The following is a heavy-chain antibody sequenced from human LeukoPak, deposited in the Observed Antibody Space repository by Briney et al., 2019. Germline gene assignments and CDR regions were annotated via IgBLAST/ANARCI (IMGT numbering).Heavy chain of an antibody. CDR1: GFTFSSYA. CDR2: ISYDGSNK. J-gene: IGHJ4*02. CDR3: AGMTTVVTF. D-gene: IGHD4-23*01. V-gene: IGHV3-30*04. Sequence: GGSLRLSCAASGFTFSSYAMHWVRQAPCKGMEWVAVISYDGSNKYYADSVKGRFTISRDNSKNTLYLQMNSLRAEDTAVYYCAGMTTVVTFWGQGTLVTVSS.